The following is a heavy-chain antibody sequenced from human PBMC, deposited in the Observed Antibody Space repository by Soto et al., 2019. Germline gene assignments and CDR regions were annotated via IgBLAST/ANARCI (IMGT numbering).Heavy chain of an antibody. J-gene: IGHJ4*02. CDR2: ISYSGST. D-gene: IGHD3-22*01. CDR3: ASYYYDTSGYYYVPGVY. V-gene: IGHV4-39*01. Sequence: SETLSLTCTVSGGSISSSGYYWGWIRQPPGKGLEWIGSISYSGSTYYNPSLKSRVTISVDTSKNQFSLKLSSVTAADTAVYYCASYYYDTSGYYYVPGVYWGQGTLVTVS. CDR1: GGSISSSGYY.